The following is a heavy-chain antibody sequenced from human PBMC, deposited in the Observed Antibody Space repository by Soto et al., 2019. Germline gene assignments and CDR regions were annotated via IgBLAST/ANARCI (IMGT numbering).Heavy chain of an antibody. CDR3: ARSQGSSTSLEIYYYYYYGMDV. CDR2: IIPITATA. Sequence: QVQLVQSGAEVKKPGSSVKVSCKASGGTFGSYAISWVRQAPGQGLEWMGGIIPITATANYAQKFQGRVTITADEYTSTASMKLSSLRSEDTAVYYCARSQGSSTSLEIYYYYYYGMDVWGQGTTVTVSS. D-gene: IGHD2-2*01. V-gene: IGHV1-69*01. J-gene: IGHJ6*02. CDR1: GGTFGSYA.